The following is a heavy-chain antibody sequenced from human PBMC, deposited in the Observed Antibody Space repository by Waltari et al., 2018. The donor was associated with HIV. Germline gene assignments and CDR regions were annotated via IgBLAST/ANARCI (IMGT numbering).Heavy chain of an antibody. J-gene: IGHJ3*01. CDR2: IKQDGRDK. D-gene: IGHD3-10*01. Sequence: EVQVAESGGGLVQPGGSLRLSCVASEFSIGDYYMSWVRQAPGTGLEWVANIKQDGRDKFYAGAVKGRFTIARDYARNTVFLQMDNLGAEDTALYFCARESRYRGHDDACDVWGQGTMVTVSS. CDR1: EFSIGDYY. V-gene: IGHV3-7*01. CDR3: ARESRYRGHDDACDV.